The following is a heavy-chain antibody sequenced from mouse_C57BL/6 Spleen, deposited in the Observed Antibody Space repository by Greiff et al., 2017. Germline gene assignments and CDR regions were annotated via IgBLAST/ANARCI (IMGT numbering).Heavy chain of an antibody. CDR2: IHPNSGST. Sequence: QVQLQQPGAELVKPGASVKLSCKASGYTFTSYWMHWVKQRPGQGLEWIGMIHPNSGSTNYNEKFKSKATLTVDKSSSTAYMQLSSLTSEDSAVYYCARSDYYGSSYEYYFDYWSQGTTLTVSS. CDR3: ARSDYYGSSYEYYFDY. D-gene: IGHD1-1*01. J-gene: IGHJ2*01. CDR1: GYTFTSYW. V-gene: IGHV1-64*01.